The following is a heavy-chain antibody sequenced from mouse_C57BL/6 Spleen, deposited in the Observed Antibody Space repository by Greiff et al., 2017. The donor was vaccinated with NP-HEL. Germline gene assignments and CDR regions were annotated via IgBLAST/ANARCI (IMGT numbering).Heavy chain of an antibody. V-gene: IGHV1-52*01. J-gene: IGHJ1*03. CDR1: GYTFTSYW. Sequence: VKLQQPGAELVRPGASVKLSCKASGYTFTSYWMHWVKQRPVQGLEWIGNIDPSDSGTNYNQKFKDKATLTVDKSSSTAYMQLSSLTSEDSAVYYCARGRTRTYHYFDVWGTGTTVTVSS. CDR3: ARGRTRTYHYFDV. CDR2: IDPSDSGT. D-gene: IGHD2-13*01.